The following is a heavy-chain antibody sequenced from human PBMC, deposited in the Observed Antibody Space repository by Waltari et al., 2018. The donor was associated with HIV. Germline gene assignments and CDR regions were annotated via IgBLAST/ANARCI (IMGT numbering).Heavy chain of an antibody. CDR3: AKGMAGWYGDAFDI. CDR2: IASQGAYA. V-gene: IGHV3-9*01. CDR1: GVTFDIYA. D-gene: IGHD6-19*01. J-gene: IGHJ3*02. Sequence: EVQLVESGGGLVQPGRSLRISCAASGVTFDIYAIHWVRQSPGKGLEWVSGIASQGAYADYSDSVKGRFTISRDNAKNSLYLQMNSLRSLDTALYYCAKGMAGWYGDAFDIWGQGTLVTVSS.